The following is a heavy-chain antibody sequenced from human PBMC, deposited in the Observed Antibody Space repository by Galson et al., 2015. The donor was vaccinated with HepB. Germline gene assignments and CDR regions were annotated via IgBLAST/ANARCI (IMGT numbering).Heavy chain of an antibody. Sequence: PALVKPTQTLTLTCTFSGFSLTTSQMCVTWIRQPPGKALEWLALIDWDDDKYYSTSLKTRLNISEDTSKNQVVLTMTNMDPVDTATYYCARCRDTILENWFDPWGQGILVTVSS. D-gene: IGHD3-3*01. CDR1: GFSLTTSQMC. CDR3: ARCRDTILENWFDP. CDR2: IDWDDDK. J-gene: IGHJ5*02. V-gene: IGHV2-70*13.